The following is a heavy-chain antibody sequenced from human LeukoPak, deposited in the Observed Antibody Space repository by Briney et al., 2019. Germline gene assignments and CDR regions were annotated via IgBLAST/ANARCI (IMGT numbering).Heavy chain of an antibody. CDR1: GGSISSSSYY. CDR3: ARDRPNAGAFDI. V-gene: IGHV4-39*07. CDR2: IYYSGST. Sequence: SETLSLTCTVSGGSISSSSYYWGWIRQPPGKGLEWIGSIYYSGSTYYNPSLKSRVTISVDTSKNQFSLKLSSVTAADTAVYYCARDRPNAGAFDIWGQGTMVTVSS. J-gene: IGHJ3*02. D-gene: IGHD6-13*01.